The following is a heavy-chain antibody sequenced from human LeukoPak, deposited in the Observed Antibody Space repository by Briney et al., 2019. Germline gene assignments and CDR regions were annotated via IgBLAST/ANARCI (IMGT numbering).Heavy chain of an antibody. CDR3: ARSATTGXSPFDI. J-gene: IGHJ3*02. D-gene: IGHD2-8*02. CDR2: IHYSVST. CDR1: GDSISSYC. Sequence: SETLSLTCTVSGDSISSYCWNWIRQPPGQGLEWLGFIHYSVSTKYNPSLKSRLTISVDTSKNQISLTATSVTAADTAVYYCARSATTGXSPFDIWGQGTMVTVSS. V-gene: IGHV4-59*01.